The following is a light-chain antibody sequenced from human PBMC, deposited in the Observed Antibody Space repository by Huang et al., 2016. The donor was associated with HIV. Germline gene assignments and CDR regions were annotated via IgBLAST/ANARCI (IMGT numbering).Light chain of an antibody. CDR2: WAS. CDR3: QQYYHNPLT. V-gene: IGKV4-1*01. J-gene: IGKJ4*01. Sequence: DIVMTQSPDSLAVSLGERATINCRSSQSLFYSSNKRSYLAWDQKKPGQPPKLVISWASTRESGVPDRVGGSGSEAHFTRTISSLQAEDVAVYYCQQYYHNPLTFGGGTKVEI. CDR1: QSLFYSSNKRSY.